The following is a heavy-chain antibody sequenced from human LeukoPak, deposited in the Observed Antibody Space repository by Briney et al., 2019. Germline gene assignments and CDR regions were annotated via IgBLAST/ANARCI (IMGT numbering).Heavy chain of an antibody. V-gene: IGHV3-21*01. CDR3: ARASRDWQLEHYYYYGTDV. J-gene: IGHJ6*02. Sequence: ETLSLTCTVSGASIGSSSYYWGWIRQPPGKGLEWVSAISSSSRYIYYADSVKGRFTISRDNAKNSLYLQMNSLRAEDTAVYYCARASRDWQLEHYYYYGTDVWGQGTTVTVSS. CDR1: GASIGSSSYY. CDR2: ISSSSRYI. D-gene: IGHD6-13*01.